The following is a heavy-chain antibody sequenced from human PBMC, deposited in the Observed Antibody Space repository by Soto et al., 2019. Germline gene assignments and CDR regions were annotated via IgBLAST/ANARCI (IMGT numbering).Heavy chain of an antibody. CDR1: GYDFTDHY. V-gene: IGHV1-46*01. CDR2: ISPDGGST. J-gene: IGHJ4*02. Sequence: ASVKVSCKASGYDFTDHYIHWVRQAPGQGLEWMGIISPDGGSTRYSQQFQARITMTRDTSTSTVYMELSSLRSEDTAVYYCARAPRGGVIIVITSAQIDYWGQGTLVTVSS. D-gene: IGHD3-10*01. CDR3: ARAPRGGVIIVITSAQIDY.